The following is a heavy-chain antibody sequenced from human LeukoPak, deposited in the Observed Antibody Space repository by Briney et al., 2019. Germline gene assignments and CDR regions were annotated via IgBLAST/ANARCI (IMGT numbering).Heavy chain of an antibody. CDR1: GYSFTSYW. CDR3: ARGVVPAAIPYYGMDV. J-gene: IGHJ6*02. CDR2: IYPGDSDT. Sequence: GESLKISCKGSGYSFTSYWIGWVRQMPGKGLEWMGIIYPGDSDTRYSPSFQGQVTISADKSISTAYLQWSSLKASDTAMYYCARGVVPAAIPYYGMDVWGQGTTVTVSS. V-gene: IGHV5-51*01. D-gene: IGHD2-2*01.